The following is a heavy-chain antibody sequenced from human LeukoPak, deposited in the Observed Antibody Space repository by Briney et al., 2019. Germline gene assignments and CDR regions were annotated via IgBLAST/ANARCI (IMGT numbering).Heavy chain of an antibody. J-gene: IGHJ4*02. CDR3: ARVADGDGYNYIFGFDY. Sequence: ASQTLSLTCTVSGGSISSGGYYWSWIRQHPRKGLEWIGYIYYSGSTYYNPSLKSRVTISVDTSKNQFSLKLSSVTAADTAVYYCARVADGDGYNYIFGFDYWGQGTLVTVSS. CDR1: GGSISSGGYY. D-gene: IGHD5-24*01. CDR2: IYYSGST. V-gene: IGHV4-31*03.